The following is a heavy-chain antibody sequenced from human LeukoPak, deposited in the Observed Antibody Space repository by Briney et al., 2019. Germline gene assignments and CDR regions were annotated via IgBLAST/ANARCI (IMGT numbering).Heavy chain of an antibody. J-gene: IGHJ5*02. Sequence: SETLSLTCAVYGGSFSGYYWSWIRQPPGKGLEWIGYIYYSGSTNYNPSLKSRVTISVDTSKNQFSLKLSSVTAADTAVYYCARSPRSGYFVSAWFDPWGQGTLVTVSS. V-gene: IGHV4-59*01. CDR2: IYYSGST. CDR3: ARSPRSGYFVSAWFDP. CDR1: GGSFSGYY. D-gene: IGHD3-3*01.